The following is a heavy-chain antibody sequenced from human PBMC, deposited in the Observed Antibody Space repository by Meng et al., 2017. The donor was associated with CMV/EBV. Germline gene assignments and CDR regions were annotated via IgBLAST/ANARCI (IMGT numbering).Heavy chain of an antibody. Sequence: GESLKISCAASGFTFSSYSMNWVRQAPGKGLEWVSYISSSSSSTIYYADSVKGRFTISRDNAKNSLYLQMNSLRAEDTAVYYCARVTMGIRLGDTSGLDYWGQGTLVTVSS. CDR1: GFTFSSYS. V-gene: IGHV3-48*04. CDR2: ISSSSSSTI. CDR3: ARVTMGIRLGDTSGLDY. D-gene: IGHD3-16*01. J-gene: IGHJ4*02.